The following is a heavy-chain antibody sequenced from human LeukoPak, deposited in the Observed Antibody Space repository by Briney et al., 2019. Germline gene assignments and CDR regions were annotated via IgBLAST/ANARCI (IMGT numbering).Heavy chain of an antibody. CDR2: ISSSSYFI. V-gene: IGHV3-21*04. CDR1: GFRLNRLF. CDR3: ATRSGYYYY. D-gene: IGHD2/OR15-2a*01. J-gene: IGHJ4*02. Sequence: GSLRLSLATSGFRLNRLFLERGRQASGKGVGWVSSISSSSYFIYYADSVKGRFTISRDNSKNTVYLRMNSLRAEDTAVYYCATRSGYYYYWGQGTLVTVSS.